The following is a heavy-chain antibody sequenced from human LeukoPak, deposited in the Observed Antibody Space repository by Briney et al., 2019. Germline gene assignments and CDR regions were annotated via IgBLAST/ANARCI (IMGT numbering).Heavy chain of an antibody. V-gene: IGHV3-21*01. J-gene: IGHJ4*02. CDR3: AREYYDSSRYYLGGFDY. Sequence: GGSLRLSCAVSGFTFSSYSMNWVSQAPGKGLGWVSSISSSSSYIYYTDSVKGRFTISRDNAKNSLYLQMNSLRAEDTGVYYCAREYYDSSRYYLGGFDYWGQGTLVTVSS. CDR2: ISSSSSYI. CDR1: GFTFSSYS. D-gene: IGHD3-22*01.